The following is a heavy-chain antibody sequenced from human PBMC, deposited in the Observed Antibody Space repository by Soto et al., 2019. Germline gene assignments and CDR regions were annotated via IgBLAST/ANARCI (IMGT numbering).Heavy chain of an antibody. D-gene: IGHD3-16*02. J-gene: IGHJ4*02. CDR3: ARDRLRLGELSLLGYFDY. CDR1: GFTYSKYT. CDR2: ISHDGSNK. Sequence: PGGSLRLSCAASGFTYSKYTMHWVRQAPGKGLEWVAAISHDGSNKYYGDSVKGRFTISRDNSKNTLSVQMSNLKSEDTAVYYCARDRLRLGELSLLGYFDYWGQGTLVTAPQ. V-gene: IGHV3-30-3*01.